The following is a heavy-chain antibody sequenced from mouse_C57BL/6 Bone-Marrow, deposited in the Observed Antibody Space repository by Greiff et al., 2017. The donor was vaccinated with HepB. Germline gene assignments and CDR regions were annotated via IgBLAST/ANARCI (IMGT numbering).Heavy chain of an antibody. D-gene: IGHD1-1*01. Sequence: EVKLVESGGDLVKPGGSLKLSCAASGFTFSSYGMSWVRQTPDKRLEWVATISSGGSYTYYPDSVKGRFTISRDNAKNTLYLQMSSLKSEDTAMYYGARGSSYVSFDYWGQGTTLTVSS. CDR2: ISSGGSYT. V-gene: IGHV5-6*01. CDR3: ARGSSYVSFDY. CDR1: GFTFSSYG. J-gene: IGHJ2*01.